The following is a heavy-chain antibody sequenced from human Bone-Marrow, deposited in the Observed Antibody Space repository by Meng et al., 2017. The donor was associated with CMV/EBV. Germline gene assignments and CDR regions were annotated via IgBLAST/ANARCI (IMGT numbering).Heavy chain of an antibody. CDR2: IYWDDDK. Sequence: CTFSGFSLSTTGVGVGWIRQPPGKALEWLALIYWDDDKRYSPSLKSRLTITKDTSKNQVVLTMTNMDPVDTATYYCVHSGGGGSGIVNWGQGTLVTVSS. J-gene: IGHJ4*02. V-gene: IGHV2-5*02. CDR3: VHSGGGGSGIVN. CDR1: GFSLSTTGVG. D-gene: IGHD3-10*01.